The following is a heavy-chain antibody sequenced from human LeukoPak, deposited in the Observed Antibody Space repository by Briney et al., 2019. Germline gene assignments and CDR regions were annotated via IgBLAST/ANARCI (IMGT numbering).Heavy chain of an antibody. CDR2: ISGSGGTI. Sequence: GGSLRLSCAASGFTFSSYAMSWVRQAPGKGLEWVSAISGSGGTIYYADSVKGRFTISRDNAKNSLYLQMNSLRAEDTALYYCAKEGSGTYYFDYWGQGTLVTVSS. V-gene: IGHV3-23*01. CDR1: GFTFSSYA. D-gene: IGHD3-10*01. J-gene: IGHJ4*02. CDR3: AKEGSGTYYFDY.